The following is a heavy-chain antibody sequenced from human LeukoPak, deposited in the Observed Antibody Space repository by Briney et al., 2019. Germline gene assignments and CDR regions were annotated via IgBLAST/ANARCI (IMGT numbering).Heavy chain of an antibody. J-gene: IGHJ4*02. V-gene: IGHV3-21*01. CDR1: GFTFSSNS. Sequence: GGSLRLSCAASGFTFSSNSMNWVRQAPGKGLEWASSISSSSSYIYYADSVKGRFTISRDNAKNSLYLQMNSLRAEDTAVYYCARDSWYDSSGYLIDYWGQGTLVTVSS. D-gene: IGHD3-22*01. CDR3: ARDSWYDSSGYLIDY. CDR2: ISSSSSYI.